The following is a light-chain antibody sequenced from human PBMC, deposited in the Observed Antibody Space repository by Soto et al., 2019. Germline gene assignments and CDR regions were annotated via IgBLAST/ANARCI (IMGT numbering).Light chain of an antibody. J-gene: IGKJ2*01. Sequence: DIQMTQSPSSLSASVGDRVTITCRASQSSSNYLNWYQQKPGRAPKLLIYAAANLQSGVPSRFSGSGSGTDFTLTISSLQPDDFATYYCQQSYRTPYTFGQGTKMEIK. CDR1: QSSSNY. CDR3: QQSYRTPYT. CDR2: AAA. V-gene: IGKV1-39*01.